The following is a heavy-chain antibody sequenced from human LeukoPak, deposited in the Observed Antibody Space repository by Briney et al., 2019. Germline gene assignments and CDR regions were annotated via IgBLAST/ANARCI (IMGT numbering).Heavy chain of an antibody. CDR3: ARDGTPNYSSGWVYMDV. CDR2: ISSSGSTI. J-gene: IGHJ6*03. D-gene: IGHD6-25*01. CDR1: GFTFSSYR. Sequence: GGSLRLSCAASGFTFSSYRMSWVRQAPGKGLEWVSYISSSGSTIYYADSVKGRFTISRDNAKNSLYLQMNSLRVEDTAVYYCARDGTPNYSSGWVYMDVWGEGTTVTISS. V-gene: IGHV3-48*03.